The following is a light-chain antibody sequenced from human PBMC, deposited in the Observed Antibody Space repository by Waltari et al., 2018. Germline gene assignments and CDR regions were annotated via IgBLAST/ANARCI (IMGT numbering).Light chain of an antibody. V-gene: IGKV4-1*01. CDR1: QSILYSSNNKNY. CDR2: WAS. Sequence: DIVMTQSPDYLAVSLGERATINCTPSQSILYSSNNKNYLAWYQQKPGQAPKLLIYWASTRESGVPDRFSGSGSGTDFTLTISSLQAEDVAVYHCQQYYSSPPTFGQGTKLEIK. CDR3: QQYYSSPPT. J-gene: IGKJ2*01.